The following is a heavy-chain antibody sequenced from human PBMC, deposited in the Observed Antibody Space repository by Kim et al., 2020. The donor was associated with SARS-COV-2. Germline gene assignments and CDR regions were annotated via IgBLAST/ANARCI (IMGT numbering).Heavy chain of an antibody. Sequence: NGDTKCAQKFQDRVTMTTETSTTTAYMELRSLTSDDTAVYYCARTRAFDMWGQGTMVTVSS. J-gene: IGHJ3*02. CDR3: ARTRAFDM. CDR2: NGDT. V-gene: IGHV1-18*01.